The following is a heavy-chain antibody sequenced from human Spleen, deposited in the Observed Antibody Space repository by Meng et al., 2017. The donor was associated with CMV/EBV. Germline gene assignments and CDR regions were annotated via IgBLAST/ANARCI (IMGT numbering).Heavy chain of an antibody. CDR3: ARMYCSSANCYSWENYFDF. J-gene: IGHJ4*02. CDR2: NSPHSGNT. Sequence: ASVKVSCKASGDIFSSYGFSWVRQAPGQGLEWMGWNSPHSGNTNYAQKFQGRGTMTTDTSTSTAYMDLRSLRYDDSAVYYCARMYCSSANCYSWENYFDFWGQGTLVTVSS. D-gene: IGHD2-2*01. V-gene: IGHV1-18*01. CDR1: GDIFSSYG.